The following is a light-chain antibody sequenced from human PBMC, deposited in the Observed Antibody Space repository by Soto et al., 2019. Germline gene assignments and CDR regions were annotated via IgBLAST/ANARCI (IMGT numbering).Light chain of an antibody. CDR3: QQYDHLPP. V-gene: IGKV1-33*01. CDR1: QDISNY. J-gene: IGKJ3*01. Sequence: DIQMTQSPSSLSASVGDRVTITCQASQDISNYLNWYQQKPGKAPKLLIYDASNLETGVPSRFSRSGSGTDFTFTISSLQPEDIATYYCQQYDHLPPFGPGTKVDIK. CDR2: DAS.